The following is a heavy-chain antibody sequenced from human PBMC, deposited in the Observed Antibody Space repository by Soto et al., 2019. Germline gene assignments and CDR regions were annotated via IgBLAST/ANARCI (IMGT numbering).Heavy chain of an antibody. V-gene: IGHV1-69*13. CDR1: GGTFSSYA. CDR3: ARDACSGGSCVVNWFDP. CDR2: IIPIFGTA. D-gene: IGHD2-15*01. Sequence: SVKVSCKASGGTFSSYAISWVRQAPGQGLEWMGGIIPIFGTANYAQKFQGRVTITADESTSTAYMELSSLRSEDTAVYYCARDACSGGSCVVNWFDPWGQGTLLTVS. J-gene: IGHJ5*02.